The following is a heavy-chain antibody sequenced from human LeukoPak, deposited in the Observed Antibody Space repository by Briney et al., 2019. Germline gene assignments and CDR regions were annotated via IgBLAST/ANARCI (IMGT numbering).Heavy chain of an antibody. D-gene: IGHD2-2*01. V-gene: IGHV1-2*02. CDR3: ARDSCSSTSCLSIDDY. CDR1: GYMLTDYY. J-gene: IGHJ4*02. Sequence: ASVKVSCKASGYMLTDYYMHWVRQAPGQGLEWMGWINPNSGGTNYAQKFQGRVTMTRDTSISTAYMELSRLSSDDTAVYYCARDSCSSTSCLSIDDYWGQGTLVTVSS. CDR2: INPNSGGT.